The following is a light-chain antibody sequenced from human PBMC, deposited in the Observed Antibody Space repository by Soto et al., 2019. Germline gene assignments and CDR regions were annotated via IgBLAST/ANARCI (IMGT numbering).Light chain of an antibody. CDR2: DVN. J-gene: IGLJ3*02. CDR1: SSDVGAYNY. Sequence: QSALTQPASVSGSPGQSITISCTGTSSDVGAYNYVSWYLHHPGKAPKLMLYDVNTRPSGVSNRFSGSKSGNTASLTISGLQDEDEGDYYCSSYTLSNTRVFGGGTKLTVL. V-gene: IGLV2-14*03. CDR3: SSYTLSNTRV.